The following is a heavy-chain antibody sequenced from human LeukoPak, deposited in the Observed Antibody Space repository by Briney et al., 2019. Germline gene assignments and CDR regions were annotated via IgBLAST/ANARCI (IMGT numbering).Heavy chain of an antibody. J-gene: IGHJ4*02. V-gene: IGHV1-69*04. Sequence: ASVKVSCKAPGGTFSSYAISWVRQAPGQGLEWMGRIIPILGIANYAQKFQGRVTITADKSTSTAYMELSSLRSEDTAVYYCARDLVGIGDYALYYFDYWGQGTLVTVSS. CDR2: IIPILGIA. CDR1: GGTFSSYA. D-gene: IGHD4-17*01. CDR3: ARDLVGIGDYALYYFDY.